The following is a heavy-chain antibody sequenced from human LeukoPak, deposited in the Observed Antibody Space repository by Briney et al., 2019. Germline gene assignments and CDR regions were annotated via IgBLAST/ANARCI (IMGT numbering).Heavy chain of an antibody. J-gene: IGHJ4*02. CDR3: ARDRGDYGLDY. V-gene: IGHV3-30*04. Sequence: GGSLRLSCAASGFTFSSYAMHWVRQAPGKGLEWVAVISYDGSNKYYADSVKGRFTISRDNSKNTLYLQMNSLRAEDTVVYYCARDRGDYGLDYWGQGTLVTVSS. D-gene: IGHD4-17*01. CDR2: ISYDGSNK. CDR1: GFTFSSYA.